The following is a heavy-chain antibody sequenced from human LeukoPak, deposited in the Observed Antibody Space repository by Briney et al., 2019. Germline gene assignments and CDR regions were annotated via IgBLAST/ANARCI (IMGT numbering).Heavy chain of an antibody. D-gene: IGHD3-10*01. CDR2: IWYDGSHK. CDR3: ARDLLLWFGELSGDSDY. Sequence: GKSLRLSCAASGFTFSSYGMHWVRQAPGKGLEWVAVIWYDGSHKYYADSVKGRFTISRDNSKNTLHLQMNSLRAEDTAVYYCARDLLLWFGELSGDSDYWGQGTLVTVSS. CDR1: GFTFSSYG. J-gene: IGHJ4*02. V-gene: IGHV3-33*01.